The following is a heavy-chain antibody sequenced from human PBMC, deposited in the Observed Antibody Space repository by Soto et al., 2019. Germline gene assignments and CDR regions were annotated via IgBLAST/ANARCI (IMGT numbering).Heavy chain of an antibody. J-gene: IGHJ4*02. CDR3: ARIYCSGGSCYVDY. V-gene: IGHV4-59*01. CDR2: IYYSGST. D-gene: IGHD2-15*01. Sequence: SETLSLTCTVSGGSISSYYWSWLRQPPGKGLEWIGYIYYSGSTNYNPSLKSRVTISVDTSKNQFSLKLSSVTAADTAVYYCARIYCSGGSCYVDYWGQGTLVTVSS. CDR1: GGSISSYY.